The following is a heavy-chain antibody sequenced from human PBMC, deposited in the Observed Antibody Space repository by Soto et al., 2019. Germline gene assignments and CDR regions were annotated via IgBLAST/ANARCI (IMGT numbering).Heavy chain of an antibody. CDR1: GDTFNFYS. CDR2: VNPIVSMS. CDR3: ASSYGSGYRASDY. J-gene: IGHJ4*02. Sequence: QVQLVQSGAEVKRPGSSVKVSCKASGDTFNFYSINWVRQAPGLGLEWMGRVNPIVSMSNYAQKFQGRVTMTADKSTSTAYMELSSLRSEDTPIYYCASSYGSGYRASDYWGQGALVTVSS. V-gene: IGHV1-69*02. D-gene: IGHD3-10*01.